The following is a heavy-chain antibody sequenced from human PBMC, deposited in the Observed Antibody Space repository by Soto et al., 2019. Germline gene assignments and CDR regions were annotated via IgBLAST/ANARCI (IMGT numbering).Heavy chain of an antibody. CDR2: IYFSGVA. D-gene: IGHD2-15*01. V-gene: IGHV4-59*01. CDR1: GGSISSYY. Sequence: PSETLSLTCTVSGGSISSYYWSWIRQPPEKGLEWIGYIYFSGVATYNPSLKSRATMSRDTSKNEFSLKLTSVTAADTAIYYCARGDSDLAVSEAAYWGQGTLATVS. J-gene: IGHJ1*01. CDR3: ARGDSDLAVSEAAY.